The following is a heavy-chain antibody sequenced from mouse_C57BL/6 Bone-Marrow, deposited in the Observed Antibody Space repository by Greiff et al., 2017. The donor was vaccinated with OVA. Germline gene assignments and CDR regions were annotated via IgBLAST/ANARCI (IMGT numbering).Heavy chain of an antibody. CDR3: ARDRRDYFDY. D-gene: IGHD3-3*01. CDR1: GFTFSSYA. Sequence: DVHLVESGGGLVKPGGSLKLSCAASGFTFSSYAMSWVRQTPEKRQEWVATISDGGSYTYYPDNVKGRFTISRDNAKNNLYLQMSHLKSEDTAMYYCARDRRDYFDYWGQGTTLTVSS. J-gene: IGHJ2*01. CDR2: ISDGGSYT. V-gene: IGHV5-4*01.